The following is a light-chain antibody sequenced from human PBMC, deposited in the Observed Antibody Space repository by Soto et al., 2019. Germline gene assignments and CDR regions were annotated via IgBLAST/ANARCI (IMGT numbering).Light chain of an antibody. Sequence: EIVLTQSPGTLSLSPGERATLSCRASQSVSSSDLAWYQQKPGQAPRLLIYGASSRATGIPDRFSGCGFGTDFTLTISRLEPEDFAVYYCQQYGSSPLTFGGGTKVEIK. V-gene: IGKV3-20*01. J-gene: IGKJ4*01. CDR1: QSVSSSD. CDR2: GAS. CDR3: QQYGSSPLT.